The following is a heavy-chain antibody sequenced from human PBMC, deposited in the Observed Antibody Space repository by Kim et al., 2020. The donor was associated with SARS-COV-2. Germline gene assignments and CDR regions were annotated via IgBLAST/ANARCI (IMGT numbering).Heavy chain of an antibody. V-gene: IGHV3-20*04. J-gene: IGHJ6*03. Sequence: GGSLRLSCVASGFTFDDYGMSWVRQTPGKGLEWVSGINWNGVTTAYADSVKGRFTISRDNAKNSLYLQMNSLRGEDTALYYCAGVNWGFGFTYFYFMDVWGKGTTVTVSS. CDR2: INWNGVTT. D-gene: IGHD7-27*01. CDR1: GFTFDDYG. CDR3: AGVNWGFGFTYFYFMDV.